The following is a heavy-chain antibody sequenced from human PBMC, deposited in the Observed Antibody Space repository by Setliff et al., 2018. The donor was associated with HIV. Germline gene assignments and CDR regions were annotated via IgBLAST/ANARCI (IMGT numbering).Heavy chain of an antibody. CDR1: GFTVDNYG. V-gene: IGHV3-20*04. J-gene: IGHJ4*02. CDR2: INWNGVTT. D-gene: IGHD5-12*01. CDR3: VRDQGYASDLYKFYFDS. Sequence: GGSLRLSCAASGFTVDNYGMSWVRQSPGKGLEWVSTINWNGVTTYYADSVKGRFTIFRDNAKNSLYLQMNSLRVEEDTALYYCVRDQGYASDLYKFYFDSWGQGTLVTVSS.